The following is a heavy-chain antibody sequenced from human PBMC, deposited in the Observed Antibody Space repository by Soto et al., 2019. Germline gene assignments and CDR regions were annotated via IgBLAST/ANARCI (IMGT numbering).Heavy chain of an antibody. J-gene: IGHJ4*02. CDR1: GFTFDDYA. CDR2: ISWNRGSI. V-gene: IGHV3-9*01. CDR3: AREGYYYDSSGYYAIDY. D-gene: IGHD3-22*01. Sequence: GGSLRLSCAASGFTFDDYAMHWVRQAPGKGLEWVSGISWNRGSIGYADSVKGRFTISRDNSKNTLYLQMNSLRAEDTAVYYCAREGYYYDSSGYYAIDYWGQGTLVTVSS.